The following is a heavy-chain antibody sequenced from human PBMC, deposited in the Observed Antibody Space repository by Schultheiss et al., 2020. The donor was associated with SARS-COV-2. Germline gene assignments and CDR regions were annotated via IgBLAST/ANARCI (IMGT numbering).Heavy chain of an antibody. CDR2: IYYSGST. CDR1: GYSISSSSDY. Sequence: SETLSLTCAVSGYSISSSSDYWSWIRQPPGKGLEWIGYIYYSGSTNYNPSLKSRVTISANTSKNQFSLKLTSVTAADTAVYYCARRRDWNDVFDYWGQGTLVTVSS. J-gene: IGHJ4*02. D-gene: IGHD1-1*01. V-gene: IGHV4-61*05. CDR3: ARRRDWNDVFDY.